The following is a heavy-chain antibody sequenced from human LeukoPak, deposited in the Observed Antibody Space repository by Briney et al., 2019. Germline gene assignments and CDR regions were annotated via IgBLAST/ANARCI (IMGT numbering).Heavy chain of an antibody. Sequence: GASVKVSCKASGGTFSSYAISWVRQAPGQGLEWMGGIIPIFGTANYAQKFQGRVTITADKSTSTAYMELSSLRSEDTAVYYCARDFQWLGNWFDPWGQGTLVTVSS. CDR3: ARDFQWLGNWFDP. CDR2: IIPIFGTA. V-gene: IGHV1-69*06. D-gene: IGHD6-19*01. J-gene: IGHJ5*02. CDR1: GGTFSSYA.